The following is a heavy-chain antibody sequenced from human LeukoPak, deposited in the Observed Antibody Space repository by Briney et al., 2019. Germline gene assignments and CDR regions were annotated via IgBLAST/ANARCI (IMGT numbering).Heavy chain of an antibody. Sequence: GASVKVSCKASGYTFTNYAMHWVRQAPGQRLEWVGWINAGNGNTKYAQKFQDRVTITRDTSASTAYMELSSLTSEDTAVYYCVTEADYYDSSGYSDYWGQGTLVTVSS. D-gene: IGHD3-22*01. CDR1: GYTFTNYA. V-gene: IGHV1-3*01. CDR2: INAGNGNT. CDR3: VTEADYYDSSGYSDY. J-gene: IGHJ4*02.